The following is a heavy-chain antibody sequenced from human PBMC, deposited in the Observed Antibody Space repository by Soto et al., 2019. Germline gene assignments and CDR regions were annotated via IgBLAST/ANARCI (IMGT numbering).Heavy chain of an antibody. J-gene: IGHJ3*02. CDR1: GGSISSYY. D-gene: IGHD2-2*01. CDR3: AGIGCSSTSCWYNWNYVGAFDI. CDR2: IYYSGST. Sequence: SETLSLTCTVSGGSISSYYWSWIRQPPGKGLEWIGYIYYSGSTNYNPSLKSRVTISVTTSKNQFSLKLSSVTAADTAVYYCAGIGCSSTSCWYNWNYVGAFDIWGQGTMVTVSS. V-gene: IGHV4-59*01.